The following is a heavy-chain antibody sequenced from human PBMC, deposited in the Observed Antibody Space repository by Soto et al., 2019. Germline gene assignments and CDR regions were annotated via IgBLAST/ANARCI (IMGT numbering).Heavy chain of an antibody. D-gene: IGHD1-26*01. CDR2: IKQDGSEK. J-gene: IGHJ4*02. CDR3: AKIKADIFARILVAVFDH. V-gene: IGHV3-7*05. CDR1: GFTFSSYW. Sequence: PGGSLRLSCAASGFTFSSYWMSWVRQAPGKGLEWVANIKQDGSEKYYVDSVKGRFTISRDNAKNSLDLQMSSLRAEDTAVYYCAKIKADIFARILVAVFDHWGQGTLVTVSS.